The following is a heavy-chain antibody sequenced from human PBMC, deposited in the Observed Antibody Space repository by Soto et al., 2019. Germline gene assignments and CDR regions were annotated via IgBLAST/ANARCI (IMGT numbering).Heavy chain of an antibody. J-gene: IGHJ5*02. Sequence: ASVKVSCKASGGTFSSYTISWVRQAPGQGLEWMGRIIPILGIANYAQKFQGRVTITADKSTSTAYMELSSLRSEDTAVYYCARDTHLYDSSGYLDPKFDPWGQGTLVTVSS. CDR1: GGTFSSYT. CDR2: IIPILGIA. V-gene: IGHV1-69*04. CDR3: ARDTHLYDSSGYLDPKFDP. D-gene: IGHD3-22*01.